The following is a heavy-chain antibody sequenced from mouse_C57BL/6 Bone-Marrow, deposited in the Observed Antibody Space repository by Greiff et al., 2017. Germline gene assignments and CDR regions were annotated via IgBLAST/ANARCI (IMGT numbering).Heavy chain of an antibody. CDR1: GYAFSSSW. CDR2: IYPGDGDT. Sequence: QVQLKESGPELVKPGASVKISCKASGYAFSSSWMNWVKQRPGKGLEWIGRIYPGDGDTNYNGKLKGKATLTADKSSSTAYMQLSSLTSEDSAVYFCAKLGRGAMDYWGQGTSVTVSS. V-gene: IGHV1-82*01. D-gene: IGHD4-1*01. J-gene: IGHJ4*01. CDR3: AKLGRGAMDY.